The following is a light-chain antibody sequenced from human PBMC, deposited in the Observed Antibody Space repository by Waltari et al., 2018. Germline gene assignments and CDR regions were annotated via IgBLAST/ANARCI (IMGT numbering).Light chain of an antibody. CDR3: QHYVRLPAT. V-gene: IGKV3-20*01. Sequence: DIVLTQSPGSLSSSPGERVTLSCRASQSVSRALAWYQQKPGQAPRLLIFGASNSATGIPDRFSGSGSETDFSLTISRLEPEDFAVYYCQHYVRLPATFGRGTKVEIK. J-gene: IGKJ1*01. CDR2: GAS. CDR1: QSVSRA.